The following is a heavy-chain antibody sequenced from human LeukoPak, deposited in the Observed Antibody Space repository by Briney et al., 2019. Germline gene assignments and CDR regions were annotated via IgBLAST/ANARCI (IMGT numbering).Heavy chain of an antibody. D-gene: IGHD4-23*01. Sequence: SQTLSLTCTVSGGSISSGDFYWSWIRQPPGKGLEWIGYIYYSGSTYYNPSLKSRVTISVDTSKNQFSLKLSSVTAADTAVYYCARDYGGGRYYYYGMDVWGQGTTVTVSS. CDR1: GGSISSGDFY. CDR3: ARDYGGGRYYYYGMDV. J-gene: IGHJ6*02. V-gene: IGHV4-30-4*01. CDR2: IYYSGST.